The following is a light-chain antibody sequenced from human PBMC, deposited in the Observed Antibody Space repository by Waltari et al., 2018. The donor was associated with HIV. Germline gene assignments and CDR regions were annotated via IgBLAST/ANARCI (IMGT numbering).Light chain of an antibody. CDR1: QDIENY. Sequence: DIQISQSPSSLLPSLVGGVPFACQASQDIENYLTWYQQKPGKSPKLLIYAASTLEVWVPSRFSGGGSGTDFNFTINNLQPDDFATYYCQQCKKLPLTFGGGTKVEMK. J-gene: IGKJ4*01. V-gene: IGKV1-33*01. CDR3: QQCKKLPLT. CDR2: AAS.